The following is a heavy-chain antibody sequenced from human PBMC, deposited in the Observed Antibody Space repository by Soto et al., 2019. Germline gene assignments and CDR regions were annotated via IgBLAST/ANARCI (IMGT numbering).Heavy chain of an antibody. Sequence: GSLRLSCAASGLTFSSYWMSWVRQAPGKGLEWVANIKQDGSEKYYVDSVKGRFTISRDNAKNSLYLQMNSLRAEDTAVYYCARSPYSSSWYISPVLDYYYYGMDVWGQGTTVTVSS. CDR2: IKQDGSEK. CDR1: GLTFSSYW. V-gene: IGHV3-7*01. CDR3: ARSPYSSSWYISPVLDYYYYGMDV. J-gene: IGHJ6*02. D-gene: IGHD6-13*01.